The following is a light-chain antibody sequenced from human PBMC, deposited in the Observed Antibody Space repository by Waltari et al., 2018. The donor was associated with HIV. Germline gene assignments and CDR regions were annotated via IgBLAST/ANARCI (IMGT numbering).Light chain of an antibody. CDR1: QAVSSN. J-gene: IGKJ1*01. V-gene: IGKV3-15*01. CDR3: QQYVEWPLT. Sequence: EIVMTQSPATLSVSPGQRVTLSCRASQAVSSNVAWYQQKPGQSPRLLIFAASTRATGVPARFSGNGFGTDFTLSIINLQSEDFAVYHCQQYVEWPLTFGQGTKLEV. CDR2: AAS.